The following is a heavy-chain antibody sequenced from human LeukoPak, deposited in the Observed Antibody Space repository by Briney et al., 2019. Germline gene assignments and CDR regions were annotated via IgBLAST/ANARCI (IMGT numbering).Heavy chain of an antibody. J-gene: IGHJ4*02. CDR1: GFTFSDHY. Sequence: ASLKVSCKASGFTFSDHYMHWLRQAPGQGLEWMGWIKPDSGATHYAQKFQGRFTVSRDVSISTLYMELSSLTSDDTAMYYCARDHDYGPDYWGQGTLVTVSA. CDR2: IKPDSGAT. CDR3: ARDHDYGPDY. D-gene: IGHD4/OR15-4a*01. V-gene: IGHV1-2*02.